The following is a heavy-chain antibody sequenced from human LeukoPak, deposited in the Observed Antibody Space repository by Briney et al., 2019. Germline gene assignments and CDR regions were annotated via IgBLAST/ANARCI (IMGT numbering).Heavy chain of an antibody. Sequence: ASVKVSCKASGYTFTDYYMHWVRQAPGQGLEWMGWINPNSGTNYAQKVQGRVTMTRDTSISTAYMELTRLTSDDTAVYYCAGNRWMDYWGQGTLVTASS. J-gene: IGHJ4*02. CDR2: INPNSGT. CDR3: AGNRWMDY. D-gene: IGHD1-1*01. CDR1: GYTFTDYY. V-gene: IGHV1-2*02.